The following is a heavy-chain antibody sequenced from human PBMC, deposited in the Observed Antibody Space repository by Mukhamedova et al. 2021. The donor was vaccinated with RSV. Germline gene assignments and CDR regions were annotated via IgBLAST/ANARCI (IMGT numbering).Heavy chain of an antibody. Sequence: IRQPPGKGLEWIGEVNHRGSTNYNPPFKSRVSISVDTSKNQFSLKLSSVTVADTAVYYCARLHCIITCCLKPFDYXCLCILVIV. D-gene: IGHD2-2*01. CDR2: VNHRGST. CDR3: ARLHCIITCCLKPFDY. J-gene: IGHJ4*02. V-gene: IGHV4-34*01.